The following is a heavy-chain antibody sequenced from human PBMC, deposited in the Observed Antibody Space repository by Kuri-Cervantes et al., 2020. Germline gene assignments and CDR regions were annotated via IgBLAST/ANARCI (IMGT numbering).Heavy chain of an antibody. J-gene: IGHJ4*02. CDR2: IGTAGDT. CDR3: AKSAPRIYTVTSLDY. CDR1: GFTFSSYD. V-gene: IGHV3-13*01. Sequence: GESLKISCAASGFTFSSYDMHWVRQATGKGLEWVSAIGTAGDTYYPGSVKGRFTISRDNSKNALYLQMNSLTAEDTAVYYCAKSAPRIYTVTSLDYWGQGTLVTVSS. D-gene: IGHD4-17*01.